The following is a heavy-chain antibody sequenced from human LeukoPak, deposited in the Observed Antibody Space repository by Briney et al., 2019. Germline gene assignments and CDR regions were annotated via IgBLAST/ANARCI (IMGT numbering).Heavy chain of an antibody. Sequence: GSLRLSCAASGSTFGNYYMSWVRQAPGKGLEWVANIKHDGNWKFYADSVKGRFTISRDNAKNSLYLQMNSLRVEDTAFYYCAKDNRRHYTSGPNPDSLHWGQGALVTVSS. V-gene: IGHV3-7*03. J-gene: IGHJ4*02. CDR1: GSTFGNYY. D-gene: IGHD6-19*01. CDR2: IKHDGNWK. CDR3: AKDNRRHYTSGPNPDSLH.